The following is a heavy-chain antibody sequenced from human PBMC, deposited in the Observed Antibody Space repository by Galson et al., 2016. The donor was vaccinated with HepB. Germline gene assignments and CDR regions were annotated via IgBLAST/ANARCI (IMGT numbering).Heavy chain of an antibody. CDR1: GFTFSRHG. V-gene: IGHV3-33*01. J-gene: IGHJ4*02. D-gene: IGHD4-11*01. CDR3: ARLTSDSRIGGYFDY. CDR2: IWFDGSNQ. Sequence: SLRLSCAASGFTFSRHGMHWVRQAPGKGLEWVALIWFDGSNQYYTDSVKGRFTISRDNFKSTLNLQMDSLRVEDTAVYYCARLTSDSRIGGYFDYWGQGALVTVSS.